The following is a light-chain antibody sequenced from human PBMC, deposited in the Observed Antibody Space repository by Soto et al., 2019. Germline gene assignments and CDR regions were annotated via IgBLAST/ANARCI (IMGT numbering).Light chain of an antibody. CDR3: QQYNSYPWT. J-gene: IGKJ1*01. CDR2: KAS. Sequence: DVQMTQSTSTLSASLGDKVTITCRASQSISSWLAWYQQKPGKAPKLLIYKASTLESGVPSNFSGSGSGTEFTLSISSLQPEDFATYYCQQYNSYPWTFGQGTKVDI. V-gene: IGKV1-5*03. CDR1: QSISSW.